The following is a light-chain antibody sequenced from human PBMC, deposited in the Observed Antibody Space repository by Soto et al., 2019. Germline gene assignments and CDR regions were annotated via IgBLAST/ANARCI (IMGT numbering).Light chain of an antibody. CDR1: SSDVGGYNY. CDR2: DVS. CDR3: SSYASSSTLV. J-gene: IGLJ2*01. Sequence: QSVLTQPASVSGSPGQSITISCTGTSSDVGGYNYVSWYQQHPGKAPKLMIYDVSNRPSGVSNRFSGSKSGNTASLTISGLQAEDEGDYYCSSYASSSTLVFGGGTKVTVL. V-gene: IGLV2-14*01.